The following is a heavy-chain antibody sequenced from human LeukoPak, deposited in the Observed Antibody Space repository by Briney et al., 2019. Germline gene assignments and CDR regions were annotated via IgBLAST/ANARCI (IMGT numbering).Heavy chain of an antibody. J-gene: IGHJ4*02. V-gene: IGHV4-39*02. CDR2: IYFSGMT. D-gene: IGHD4-17*01. CDR3: ASLNYGDSASFFDY. CDR1: RASISDRGYY. Sequence: SETLSLTCNVSRASISDRGYYWAWLRQPPGKGLEWLANIYFSGMTFSNPSLTSRVSILVDTSKNHFSLQLSSLTAADTAVYFCASLNYGDSASFFDYWGQGSLVTVSS.